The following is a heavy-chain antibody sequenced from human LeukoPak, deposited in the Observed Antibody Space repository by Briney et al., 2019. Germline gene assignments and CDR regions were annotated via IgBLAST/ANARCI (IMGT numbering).Heavy chain of an antibody. Sequence: ASVTVSCKASGYTFTSYGISWVRQAPGQGLEWMGWISAYNGNTNYAQKLQGRVTITTDTSTSTAYMELRSLRSDDTAVYYCARDSKVRGEYPLGYWGQGTLVTVSS. D-gene: IGHD3-10*01. CDR3: ARDSKVRGEYPLGY. CDR1: GYTFTSYG. J-gene: IGHJ4*02. CDR2: ISAYNGNT. V-gene: IGHV1-18*04.